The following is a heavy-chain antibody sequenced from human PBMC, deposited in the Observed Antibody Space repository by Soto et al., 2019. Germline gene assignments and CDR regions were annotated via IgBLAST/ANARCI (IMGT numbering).Heavy chain of an antibody. D-gene: IGHD2-15*01. CDR3: ARDGRLDY. Sequence: QVQLMQSGAEVKKPGASVKVSCKASGYTFTRYAMHWVRQAPGQRLEWMGWINAGNGNTKCSQKFQGRVTITRDTSASTAYMELSSLRSEDTAVYYCARDGRLDYWGQGTLVTVSS. J-gene: IGHJ4*02. CDR1: GYTFTRYA. CDR2: INAGNGNT. V-gene: IGHV1-3*01.